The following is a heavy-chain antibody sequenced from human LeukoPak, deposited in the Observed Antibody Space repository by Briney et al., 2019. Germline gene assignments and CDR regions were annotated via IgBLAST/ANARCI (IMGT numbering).Heavy chain of an antibody. D-gene: IGHD3-22*01. CDR3: ARELVDYDSSGYPDY. V-gene: IGHV3-21*01. Sequence: GGSLRLSCAASGFIFSSYSMNWVRQPPGKGLEWVSSISSSSSYIYYADSVKGRFTISRDNAKNSLYLQVNSLRAEDTAVYYCARELVDYDSSGYPDYWGQGTLVTVSS. J-gene: IGHJ4*02. CDR1: GFIFSSYS. CDR2: ISSSSSYI.